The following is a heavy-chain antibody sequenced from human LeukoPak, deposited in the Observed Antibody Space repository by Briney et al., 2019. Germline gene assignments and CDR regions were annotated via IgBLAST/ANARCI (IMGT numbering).Heavy chain of an antibody. D-gene: IGHD3-22*01. J-gene: IGHJ1*01. Sequence: GGSLRLSCAASGFTFSSYSMNWVRQAPGKGLEWVSYISSTSAGIYYADSVKGRFTISRDNAKNSLYLQMNSLRAEDTAVYYCASSLPDSSGYYQHWGQGTLVTVSS. CDR2: ISSTSAGI. V-gene: IGHV3-48*04. CDR1: GFTFSSYS. CDR3: ASSLPDSSGYYQH.